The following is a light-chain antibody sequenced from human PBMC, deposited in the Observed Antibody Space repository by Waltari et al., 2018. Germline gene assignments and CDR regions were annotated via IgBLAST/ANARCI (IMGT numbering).Light chain of an antibody. V-gene: IGLV1-44*01. CDR1: SANIGSNP. CDR3: AAWDDSLSGYV. Sequence: QSVLTQPPSASGTPGQRVTISCSGSSANIGSNPVNWYQQLPGTAPKLLINNNSQRPSGVPARLSGSKSGTSASLAISGLLSDDEAEYYCAAWDDSLSGYVFGTGTNVSVL. CDR2: NNS. J-gene: IGLJ1*01.